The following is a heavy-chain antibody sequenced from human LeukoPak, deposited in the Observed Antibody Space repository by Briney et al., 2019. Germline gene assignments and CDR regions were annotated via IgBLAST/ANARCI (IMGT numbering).Heavy chain of an antibody. CDR3: AREKGPDSDRYFDS. V-gene: IGHV1-2*02. CDR2: SNPNTGGT. CDR1: GYTFTDYY. J-gene: IGHJ4*02. Sequence: ASVKVSCKTSGYTFTDYYMQWGRQAPGQGLEWMGWSNPNTGGTHYAQKFQGRVTMTRDTSFSTTYMELSRLRSDDTAVYYCAREKGPDSDRYFDSSGQGTLVTVSS. D-gene: IGHD3-22*01.